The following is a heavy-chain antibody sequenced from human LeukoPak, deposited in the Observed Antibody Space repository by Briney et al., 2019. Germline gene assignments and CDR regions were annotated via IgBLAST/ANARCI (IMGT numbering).Heavy chain of an antibody. CDR3: ARFNRDQLANSAFDI. J-gene: IGHJ3*02. V-gene: IGHV4-30-4*08. D-gene: IGHD2-2*01. Sequence: SETLSLTCTVSGGSISSGDYYWSWIRQPPGKGLEWIGYTYYSGSTYYNPSLKSRVTISVDTSKNQFSLKLSSVTAADTAVYYCARFNRDQLANSAFDIWGQGTMVTVSS. CDR1: GGSISSGDYY. CDR2: TYYSGST.